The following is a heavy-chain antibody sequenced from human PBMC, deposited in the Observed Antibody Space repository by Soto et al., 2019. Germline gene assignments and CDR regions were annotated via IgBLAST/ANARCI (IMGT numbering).Heavy chain of an antibody. Sequence: ASVNVSFKASCYIVTRYFIIVVLHSPVQWLGWMGWISGYNGDTNYAQKVQGRVTMTTDTSTSTTHMEMRSLRSDDTAVYYCERVHYDFWNNYIGSDDLDIWGTGKMVHVSS. CDR1: CYIVTRYF. D-gene: IGHD3-3*01. J-gene: IGHJ3*02. CDR3: ERVHYDFWNNYIGSDDLDI. CDR2: ISGYNGDT. V-gene: IGHV1-18*01.